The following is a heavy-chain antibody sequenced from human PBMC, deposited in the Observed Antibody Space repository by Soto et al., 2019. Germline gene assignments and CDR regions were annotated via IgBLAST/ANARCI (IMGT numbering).Heavy chain of an antibody. CDR2: INPNGGST. V-gene: IGHV1-46*03. D-gene: IGHD5-12*01. CDR3: AGEGWQRPGGGGTEPLDI. Sequence: QVQLVQSGAEVKKPGASVKISCKASGYSFTSQYVHWVRQAPGQGLEWMGIINPNGGSTTYAQKFRGRCAMTRARYRRPVQLGGGGLTSGGTAVFFCAGEGWQRPGGGGTEPLDIWGQGTMVTVAS. CDR1: GYSFTSQY. J-gene: IGHJ3*02.